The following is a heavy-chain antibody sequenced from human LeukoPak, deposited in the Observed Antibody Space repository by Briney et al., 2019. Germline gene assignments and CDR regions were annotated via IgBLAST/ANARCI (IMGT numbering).Heavy chain of an antibody. Sequence: GGSLRLSCAASGFTFSSYAMSWVRQAPGKGLEWVSAISGSGGSTYYADSVKGRFTISRDNSKDTLYLQMNSLRAEDTAVYYCAKDEYYYDSSGYPRAFDIWGQGTMVTVSS. CDR1: GFTFSSYA. CDR2: ISGSGGST. V-gene: IGHV3-23*01. D-gene: IGHD3-22*01. J-gene: IGHJ3*02. CDR3: AKDEYYYDSSGYPRAFDI.